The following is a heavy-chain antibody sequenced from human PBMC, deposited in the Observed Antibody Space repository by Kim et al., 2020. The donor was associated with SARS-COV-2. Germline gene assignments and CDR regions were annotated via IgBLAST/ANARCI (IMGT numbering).Heavy chain of an antibody. J-gene: IGHJ4*02. CDR3: ASASGLMVGYRY. Sequence: GGSLRLSCAASGFTFDDYAMHWVRQAPGKGLEWVSGISWNSGSIGYADSVKGRFTISRDNAKNSLYLQMNSLRAEDTALYYCASASGLMVGYRYWGQGTLVTVSS. D-gene: IGHD3-16*02. CDR1: GFTFDDYA. V-gene: IGHV3-9*01. CDR2: ISWNSGSI.